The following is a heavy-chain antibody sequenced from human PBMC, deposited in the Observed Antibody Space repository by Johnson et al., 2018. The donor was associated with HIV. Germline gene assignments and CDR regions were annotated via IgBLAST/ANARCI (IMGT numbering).Heavy chain of an antibody. D-gene: IGHD4-23*01. CDR1: GFTFSSYW. CDR3: AKAGKGDAFDI. Sequence: VQLVESGGGLVQPGGSLRLSCAASGFTFSSYWMHWVRQAPGKGLVWVSRINSDGSSTSYADSVKGRFTISRDNAKNTLYLQMNSLRAEGTADDYWAKAGKGDAFDIWGQGTMVTVSS. CDR2: INSDGSST. J-gene: IGHJ3*02. V-gene: IGHV3-74*02.